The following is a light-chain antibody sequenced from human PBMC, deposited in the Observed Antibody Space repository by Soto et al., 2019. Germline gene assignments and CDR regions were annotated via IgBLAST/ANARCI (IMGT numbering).Light chain of an antibody. CDR1: QSVSSY. Sequence: EIVLTQSPATLSLSPGERATLSCRASQSVSSYLAWYQQKVGQAPRLLIYDASNRATGIPARFSGSGSGTDFTLTISSLEPEDFAVYYCQQRSNWPLFGPGTKVDIK. V-gene: IGKV3-11*01. J-gene: IGKJ3*01. CDR3: QQRSNWPL. CDR2: DAS.